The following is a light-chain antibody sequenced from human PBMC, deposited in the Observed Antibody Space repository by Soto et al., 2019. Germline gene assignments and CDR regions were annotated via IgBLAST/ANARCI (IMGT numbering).Light chain of an antibody. Sequence: QSALTQPHSASGTPGQRVTISCSGSSSNIGKNSVHWFQQVPGTAPKPLIYSSNKRPSGVPERFSGSKSGTSASLATSGLQSDDEADYYCAAWDDSLNGHIFGTGTKVPVL. CDR1: SSNIGKNS. V-gene: IGLV1-44*01. CDR3: AAWDDSLNGHI. CDR2: SSN. J-gene: IGLJ1*01.